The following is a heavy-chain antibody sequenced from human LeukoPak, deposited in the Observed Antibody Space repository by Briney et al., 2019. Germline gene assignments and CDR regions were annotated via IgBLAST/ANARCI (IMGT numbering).Heavy chain of an antibody. D-gene: IGHD5-12*01. V-gene: IGHV4-39*01. CDR1: GGSISSSSYY. CDR2: IYYSGST. Sequence: SETLSLTCTVSGGSISSSSYYWGWIRQPPGKGLEWIGSIYYSGSTYYNPSLKSRVTISVDTSKNQFSLKLSSVTAADTAVYYCARVGYSGYAGVGFDPWGQGTLVTVSS. J-gene: IGHJ5*02. CDR3: ARVGYSGYAGVGFDP.